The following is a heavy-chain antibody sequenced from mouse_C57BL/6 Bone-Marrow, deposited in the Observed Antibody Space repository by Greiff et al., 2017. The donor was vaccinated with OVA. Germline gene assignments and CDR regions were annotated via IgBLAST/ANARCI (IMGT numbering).Heavy chain of an antibody. CDR1: GYTFTSYW. J-gene: IGHJ1*03. CDR2: IYPGSGST. Sequence: QVQLQQPGAELVKPGASVKMSCKASGYTFTSYWITWVKQRPGQGLEWIGDIYPGSGSTNYNEKFKSKATLTVDTSSSTAYMQLSSLTSEDSAVDHCARYNDGSSYWYCDVWGTGTTVTVSS. D-gene: IGHD1-1*01. V-gene: IGHV1-55*01. CDR3: ARYNDGSSYWYCDV.